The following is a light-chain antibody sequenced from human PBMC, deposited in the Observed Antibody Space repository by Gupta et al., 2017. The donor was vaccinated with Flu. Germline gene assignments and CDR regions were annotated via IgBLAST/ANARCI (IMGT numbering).Light chain of an antibody. CDR3: QQKDNTPWP. Sequence: ITCRASQRVRRYLHWYQQKPGKAPKLLIYAASRVKSGVPSRFIGSGCGTDFTLTIRGRQPEDSAIYYCQQKDNTPWPFGQGTKVEIK. CDR1: QRVRRY. CDR2: AAS. V-gene: IGKV1-39*01. J-gene: IGKJ1*01.